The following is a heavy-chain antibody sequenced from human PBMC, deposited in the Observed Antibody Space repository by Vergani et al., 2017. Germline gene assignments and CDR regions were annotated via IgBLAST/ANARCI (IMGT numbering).Heavy chain of an antibody. V-gene: IGHV4-34*01. Sequence: QVQLQQWGAGLLKPSETLSITFAVYGGSFSGYYWSWIRQPPGKGLEWVGEINHSGSTNYNPSLKSRVTISVDTSKNQFSLKLSSVTAADTAVYYCARGLYVGFWSCYYRDYWGQGTLVTVSS. D-gene: IGHD3-3*01. CDR1: GGSFSGYY. CDR2: INHSGST. J-gene: IGHJ4*02. CDR3: ARGLYVGFWSCYYRDY.